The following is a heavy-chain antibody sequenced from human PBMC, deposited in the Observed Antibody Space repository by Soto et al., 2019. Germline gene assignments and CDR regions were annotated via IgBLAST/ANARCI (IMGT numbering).Heavy chain of an antibody. CDR3: AFRGNSGRYY. CDR2: ISGGGSAT. CDR1: GFTFSGHT. D-gene: IGHD1-26*01. J-gene: IGHJ4*02. V-gene: IGHV3-23*01. Sequence: EVQLLESGGGLVQPGESLRLSCGASGFTFSGHTMTWVRQTPGQGLEWVSSISGGGSATYYADSVKGRFTISRDNSKNTLYLKMASLSAEDTAVYYCAFRGNSGRYYCGPGTLVTVSS.